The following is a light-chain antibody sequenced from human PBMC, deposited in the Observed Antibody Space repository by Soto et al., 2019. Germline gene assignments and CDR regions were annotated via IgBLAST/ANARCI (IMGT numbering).Light chain of an antibody. CDR1: SSDVGGYNY. CDR2: EVS. CDR3: SAYTSSSTRV. Sequence: QSVLTQPASVSGSPGQSITISFTGTSSDVGGYNYVSWYQQHPGKAPKLMIYEVSKRPSGVSNRFSGSKSGNTASLTISGLQAEYEADYYCSAYTSSSTRVFGTGTKLTVL. J-gene: IGLJ1*01. V-gene: IGLV2-14*01.